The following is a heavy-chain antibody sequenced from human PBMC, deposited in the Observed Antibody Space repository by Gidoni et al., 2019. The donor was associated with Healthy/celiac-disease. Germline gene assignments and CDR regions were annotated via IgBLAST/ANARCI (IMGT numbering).Heavy chain of an antibody. CDR3: ARGLGGYCSGGSCYSTNYYYYYGMDV. V-gene: IGHV1-69*01. Sequence: QVQLVQSGAEVKKPGSSVKVPCKASGGTFSSYAISWVRQAPGQGLEWMGGIIPIFGTANYAQKFQGRVTITADESTSTAYMELSSLRSEDTAVYYCARGLGGYCSGGSCYSTNYYYYYGMDVWGQGTTVTVSS. CDR1: GGTFSSYA. D-gene: IGHD2-15*01. CDR2: IIPIFGTA. J-gene: IGHJ6*02.